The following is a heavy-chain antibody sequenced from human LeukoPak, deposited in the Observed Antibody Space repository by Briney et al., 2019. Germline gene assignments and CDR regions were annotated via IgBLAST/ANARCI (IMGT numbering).Heavy chain of an antibody. D-gene: IGHD2-2*01. CDR2: IIPIFGTA. CDR3: ARGGVVPAYWFDP. CDR1: GGTFSSYA. Sequence: GASVNVSCKASGGTFSSYAISWVRQAPGQGLEWMGGIIPIFGTANYAQKFQGRVTITADESTSTAYMELSSLRSEDTAVYYCARGGVVPAYWFDPWGQGTLVTVSS. V-gene: IGHV1-69*13. J-gene: IGHJ5*02.